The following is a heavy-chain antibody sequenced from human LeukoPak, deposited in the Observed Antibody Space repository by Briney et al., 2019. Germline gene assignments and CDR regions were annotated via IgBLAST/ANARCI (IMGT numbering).Heavy chain of an antibody. V-gene: IGHV3-33*03. CDR3: AKARDGYNYGHH. Sequence: SGGSLRLSCVVSGFTFSNYGMRWVRQGAGKGLEWVGLIWYDGSRKFYTDCVRGRFTISRDNSKNTLYLEMDSLRDEDTAKYYCAKARDGYNYGHHWGQGTLVTVSS. CDR2: IWYDGSRK. J-gene: IGHJ4*02. D-gene: IGHD5-24*01. CDR1: GFTFSNYG.